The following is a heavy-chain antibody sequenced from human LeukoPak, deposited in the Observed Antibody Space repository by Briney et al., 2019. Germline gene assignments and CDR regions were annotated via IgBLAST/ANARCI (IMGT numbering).Heavy chain of an antibody. D-gene: IGHD6-13*01. J-gene: IGHJ4*02. CDR1: GYTFTGYY. V-gene: IGHV1-2*02. CDR3: ARVYSPTSSSYQWGNYFDY. Sequence: ASVKVSCKASGYTFTGYYMHWERQAPGQGLEWMGWINPNSGGTNYAQKFQGRVTMTRDTSISTAYMELSRLRSDDTAVYYCARVYSPTSSSYQWGNYFDYWGQGTLVTVSS. CDR2: INPNSGGT.